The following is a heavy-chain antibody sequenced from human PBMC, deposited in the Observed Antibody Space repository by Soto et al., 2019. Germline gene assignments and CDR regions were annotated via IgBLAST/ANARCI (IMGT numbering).Heavy chain of an antibody. Sequence: PSQTKPHPCTVVDGYSINISGRRRIRQPTGKGLEWIGKIYHSASTNYNPSLKSRFTRSVDKSKSQLSRKLSSVADADTAVYYCAGGIELQQYYYYVLDFWGQGTTVIVSS. CDR2: IYHSAST. D-gene: IGHD5-18*01. CDR3: AGGIELQQYYYYVLDF. J-gene: IGHJ6*02. V-gene: IGHV4-4*02. CDR1: DGYSINISG.